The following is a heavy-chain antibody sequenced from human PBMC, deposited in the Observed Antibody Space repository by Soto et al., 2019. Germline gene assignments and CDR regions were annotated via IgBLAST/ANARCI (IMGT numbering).Heavy chain of an antibody. CDR3: ARGGWGVLEYYYYGMDV. J-gene: IGHJ6*02. V-gene: IGHV4-30-4*01. CDR1: GGSISSGDYY. D-gene: IGHD3-16*02. CDR2: IYYSGST. Sequence: SETLSLTCTVSGGSISSGDYYWSWIRQPPGKGLEWIGYIYYSGSTYYNPSLKSRVTISVDTSKNQFSLKLSSVTAADTAVYYCARGGWGVLEYYYYGMDVWGQGTKVTV.